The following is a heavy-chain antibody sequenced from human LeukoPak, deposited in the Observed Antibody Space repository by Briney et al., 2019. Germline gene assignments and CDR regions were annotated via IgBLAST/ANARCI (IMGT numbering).Heavy chain of an antibody. CDR1: GFTVSSNY. CDR2: IYSGGST. D-gene: IGHD3-10*01. J-gene: IGHJ6*03. CDR3: ARSGADYYYMDV. V-gene: IGHV3-53*01. Sequence: GGSLRLSCAASGFTVSSNYMSWVRQAPGKGLEWVSVIYSGGSTYYAGSVKGRFTISRDNSKNTLYLQMNSLRAEDTAVYYCARSGADYYYMDVWGKGTTVTVSS.